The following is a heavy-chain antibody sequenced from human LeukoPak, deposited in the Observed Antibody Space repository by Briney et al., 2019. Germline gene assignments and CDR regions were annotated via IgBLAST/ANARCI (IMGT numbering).Heavy chain of an antibody. CDR3: ARGGDGYNYYYYGMDV. Sequence: PSQTLSLTCTVSGGSISSGGYYWSWIRQHPGKGLEWIGYIYYSGSTYYNPSLKRRVTISVDTSKNQFSLKLSSVTAADTAVYYCARGGDGYNYYYYGMDVWGQGTTVTVSS. CDR2: IYYSGST. D-gene: IGHD5-24*01. J-gene: IGHJ6*02. CDR1: GGSISSGGYY. V-gene: IGHV4-31*03.